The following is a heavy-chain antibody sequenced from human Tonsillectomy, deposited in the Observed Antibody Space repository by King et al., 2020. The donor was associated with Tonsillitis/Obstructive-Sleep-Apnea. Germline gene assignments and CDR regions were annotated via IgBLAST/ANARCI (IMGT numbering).Heavy chain of an antibody. Sequence: VQLQQWGAGLLKPSETLSLTCAVYGGSFSGYYWTWIRQPPGKGLEWIGEILPSGRPHYNPSLKSRVTISGDSSKNQFSLRVNSVTAADAAVYYCARGIREQLVQNFYYCYMDVWGKGTPVTVSS. D-gene: IGHD6-6*01. V-gene: IGHV4-34*01. J-gene: IGHJ6*03. CDR3: ARGIREQLVQNFYYCYMDV. CDR2: ILPSGRP. CDR1: GGSFSGYY.